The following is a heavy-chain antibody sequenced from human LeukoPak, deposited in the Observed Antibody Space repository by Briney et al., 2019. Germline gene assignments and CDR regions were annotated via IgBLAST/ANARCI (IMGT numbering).Heavy chain of an antibody. D-gene: IGHD3-22*01. Sequence: GRSLRLSCAASGFTFSSYAMHWVRQARGKGLEGVAVISYDGSNKYYADSGKGRFTISRDNSKNTLYLQMNSLRAEDTAVYYCARDRYDSSGYLYYFDYWGRGTLVTVSS. CDR3: ARDRYDSSGYLYYFDY. CDR2: ISYDGSNK. CDR1: GFTFSSYA. V-gene: IGHV3-30-3*01. J-gene: IGHJ4*02.